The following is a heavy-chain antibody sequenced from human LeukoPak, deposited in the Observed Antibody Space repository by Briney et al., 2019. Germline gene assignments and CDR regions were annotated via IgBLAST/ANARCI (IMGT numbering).Heavy chain of an antibody. CDR3: AREGFAPPYYYYYGMDV. J-gene: IGHJ6*02. V-gene: IGHV1-2*02. CDR1: GYTFTGYY. CDR2: INPNSGGT. D-gene: IGHD3-3*01. Sequence: ASVKVSCKASGYTFTGYYMHWVRQAPGQGLEWMGWINPNSGGTNYAQKFQGRVTMTRDTSISTAYMELSRLRSDDTAVYYCAREGFAPPYYYYYGMDVWGQGTTVTVSS.